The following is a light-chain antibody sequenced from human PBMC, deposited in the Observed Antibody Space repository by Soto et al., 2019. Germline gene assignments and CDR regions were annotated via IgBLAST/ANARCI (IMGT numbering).Light chain of an antibody. Sequence: EIVMTQSPGTLSVSPGERATLSCRARQSVSSNLAWYQQKPGQAPRLLIYGASTRATGIPARFSGSRSGTEFTLTISSLQSEDFAVYYCQQYNNLPRTFGQGTKVEIK. CDR3: QQYNNLPRT. CDR1: QSVSSN. V-gene: IGKV3-15*01. J-gene: IGKJ1*01. CDR2: GAS.